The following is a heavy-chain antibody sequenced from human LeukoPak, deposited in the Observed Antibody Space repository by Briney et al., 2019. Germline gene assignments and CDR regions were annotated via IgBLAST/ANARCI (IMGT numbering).Heavy chain of an antibody. Sequence: ASVKVSCKSSGYTFTGYYMHWVRQAPGQGLEWMGWINPNSGGTNYAQKFQGRVTMTRDTSISTAYMELSRLRSDDTAVYYCARAGRYYDSSGYYYAHDYWGQGTLVTVSS. CDR2: INPNSGGT. D-gene: IGHD3-22*01. CDR1: GYTFTGYY. CDR3: ARAGRYYDSSGYYYAHDY. V-gene: IGHV1-2*02. J-gene: IGHJ4*02.